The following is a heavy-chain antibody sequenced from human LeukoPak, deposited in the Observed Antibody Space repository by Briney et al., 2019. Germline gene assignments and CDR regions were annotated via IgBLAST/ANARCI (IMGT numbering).Heavy chain of an antibody. CDR3: AKPRDIDSWAFDV. V-gene: IGHV3-30*18. Sequence: GGSLRLSCAASGFTFNNHDMHWVRQAPGKGLEWVAGISYDGRNKYYADSVKGRFTISRDNSKNTLNLQMNSLRTEDTAVHYCAKPRDIDSWAFDVWGQGTMVTVS. J-gene: IGHJ3*01. D-gene: IGHD2-15*01. CDR1: GFTFNNHD. CDR2: ISYDGRNK.